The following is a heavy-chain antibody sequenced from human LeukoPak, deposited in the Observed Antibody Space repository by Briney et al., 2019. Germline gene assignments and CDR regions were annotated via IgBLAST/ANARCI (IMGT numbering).Heavy chain of an antibody. CDR2: IYSSGNT. Sequence: PSETLSLTCNVSGDSISSGSYYWSWIQQPAGKGLEWIGRIYSSGNTNYNPSLESRVTISVDTSTNQISLKMRSVTAADTAVYYCARDGYDFWSGYYRFDYWGQGTLVTVSS. V-gene: IGHV4-61*02. CDR3: ARDGYDFWSGYYRFDY. J-gene: IGHJ4*02. D-gene: IGHD3-3*01. CDR1: GDSISSGSYY.